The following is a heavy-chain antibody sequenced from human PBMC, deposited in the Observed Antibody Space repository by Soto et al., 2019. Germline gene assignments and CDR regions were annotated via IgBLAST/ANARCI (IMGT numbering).Heavy chain of an antibody. J-gene: IGHJ4*02. Sequence: SVKVSCKASGGTFISYTISWVRQAPGQGLEWMGRIIPILGIANYAQKFQGRVTITADKSTSTAYMELSSLRSEDTAVYYCAREPYCSGGSCYFDYWGQGTLVTVSS. CDR1: GGTFISYT. V-gene: IGHV1-69*04. CDR2: IIPILGIA. D-gene: IGHD2-15*01. CDR3: AREPYCSGGSCYFDY.